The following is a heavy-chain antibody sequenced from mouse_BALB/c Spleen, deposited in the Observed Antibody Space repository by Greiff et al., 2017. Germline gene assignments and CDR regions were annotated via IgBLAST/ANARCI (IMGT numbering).Heavy chain of an antibody. CDR3: AREESYYGSSPYAMDY. D-gene: IGHD1-1*01. Sequence: EVMLVESGGGLVQPGGSRKLSCAASGFTFSSFGMHWVRQAPEKGLEWVAYISSGSSTIYYADTVKGRFTISRDNPKNTLFLQMTSLRSEDTAMYYCAREESYYGSSPYAMDYWGQGTSVTVSS. CDR2: ISSGSSTI. V-gene: IGHV5-17*02. J-gene: IGHJ4*01. CDR1: GFTFSSFG.